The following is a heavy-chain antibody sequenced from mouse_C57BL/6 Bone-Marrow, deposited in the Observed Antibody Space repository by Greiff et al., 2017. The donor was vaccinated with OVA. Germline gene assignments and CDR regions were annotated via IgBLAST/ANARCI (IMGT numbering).Heavy chain of an antibody. CDR3: ARGGGWYFDV. CDR2: IYPGGGYT. V-gene: IGHV1-63*01. J-gene: IGHJ1*03. Sequence: VKLMESGAELVRPGTSVKMSCKASGYTFTNYWIGWAKQRPGHGLEWIGDIYPGGGYTNYNEKFKGKATLTADKSSSTAYMQFSSLTSEDSAIYYCARGGGWYFDVWGTGTTVTVSS. CDR1: GYTFTNYW.